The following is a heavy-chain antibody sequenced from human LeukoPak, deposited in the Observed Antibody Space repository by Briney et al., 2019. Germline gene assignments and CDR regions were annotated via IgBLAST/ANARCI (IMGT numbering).Heavy chain of an antibody. Sequence: TGGSLRLSCAASGFTFSSYAMYWVRQAPGKGLEWVSSISSSGSFLYYADSVKGRFTISRDNAKNSLYLQMNSLRVEDTAAYFCARGLFGVINPTDYWGQGTPVTVSS. J-gene: IGHJ4*02. V-gene: IGHV3-21*01. D-gene: IGHD3-3*01. CDR1: GFTFSSYA. CDR2: ISSSGSFL. CDR3: ARGLFGVINPTDY.